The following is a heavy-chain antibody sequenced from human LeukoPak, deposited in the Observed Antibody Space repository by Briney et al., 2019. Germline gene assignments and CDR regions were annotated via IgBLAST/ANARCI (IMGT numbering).Heavy chain of an antibody. J-gene: IGHJ4*02. D-gene: IGHD3-22*01. Sequence: PGGSLRLSCAASGFTFSSYWLSWVRQAPGKGLEWVANIKQDGSEKYYVDSVKGRFTISRDNAKNSLCLQMNSLRAEDTAVYYCARRGYYYDSSGYYLGGFDYWGQGLVVTVSS. CDR1: GFTFSSYW. CDR2: IKQDGSEK. V-gene: IGHV3-7*01. CDR3: ARRGYYYDSSGYYLGGFDY.